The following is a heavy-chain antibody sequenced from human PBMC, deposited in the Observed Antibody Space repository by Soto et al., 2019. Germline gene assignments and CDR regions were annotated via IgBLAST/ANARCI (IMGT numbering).Heavy chain of an antibody. CDR3: ARYQKGPFDY. CDR2: IYYTGST. V-gene: IGHV4-30-4*01. J-gene: IGHJ4*02. Sequence: LSLTCTVSGGSISSGDYYWSWIRQPPGKGLEWIGYIYYTGSTYYNPSLKSRLTISVDTSKNQFSLKLTSVTAADTAVYFCARYQKGPFDYWGQGAVVTVSS. CDR1: GGSISSGDYY. D-gene: IGHD2-2*01.